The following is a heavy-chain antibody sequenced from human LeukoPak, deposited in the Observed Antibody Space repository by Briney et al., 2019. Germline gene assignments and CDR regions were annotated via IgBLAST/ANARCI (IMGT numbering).Heavy chain of an antibody. V-gene: IGHV1-2*02. CDR1: GYTFTGYY. Sequence: ASVKVSCKASGYTFTGYYMHWGRQAPGHGLGWMGWINPNSGGTNYAQKFQGRVTMTRDTSISTAYMDLSRLTSDDTAVYYCARDWPGISLHFDLWGRGTLITVSS. D-gene: IGHD2-15*01. J-gene: IGHJ2*01. CDR3: ARDWPGISLHFDL. CDR2: INPNSGGT.